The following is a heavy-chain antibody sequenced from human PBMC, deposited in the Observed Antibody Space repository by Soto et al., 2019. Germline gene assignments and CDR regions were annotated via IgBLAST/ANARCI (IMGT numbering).Heavy chain of an antibody. D-gene: IGHD4-17*01. J-gene: IGHJ5*02. CDR1: GFTFSSYG. CDR3: ARDLDYGDPIDGFDP. Sequence: QVQLVESGGGVVQPGRSLRLSCAASGFTFSSYGMHWVRQAPGKGLEWVAVIWYDGSKKYYADSVKARFTISRDNSKNTLYRQMNSMRGKDTAVYYCARDLDYGDPIDGFDPWGQGTLVTVSS. V-gene: IGHV3-33*01. CDR2: IWYDGSKK.